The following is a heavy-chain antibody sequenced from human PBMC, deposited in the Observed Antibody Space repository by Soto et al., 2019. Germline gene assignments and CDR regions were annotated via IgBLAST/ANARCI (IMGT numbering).Heavy chain of an antibody. Sequence: QVQLQESGPGLVKPSETLSLTCTVSGGSISSYYWSWIRQPPGKGLEWIGYIYYSGSTNYNPSLTSRVTISVDTSKNQFSLQLSSVTAADTAVYYCAREGTKRWLQLRAFEIWGQGTMVTVSS. J-gene: IGHJ3*02. D-gene: IGHD5-12*01. V-gene: IGHV4-59*01. CDR2: IYYSGST. CDR1: GGSISSYY. CDR3: AREGTKRWLQLRAFEI.